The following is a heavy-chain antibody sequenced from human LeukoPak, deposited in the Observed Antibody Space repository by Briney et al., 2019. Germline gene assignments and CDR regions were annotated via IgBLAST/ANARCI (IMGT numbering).Heavy chain of an antibody. CDR1: GFTFSSFW. V-gene: IGHV3-7*01. J-gene: IGHJ4*02. CDR2: IKQDGSEK. Sequence: GGSLRLSCAASGFTFSSFWMAWVRQAPGKGLEWVANIKQDGSEKYYGDSVKGRFTISRDNARNSLYLQMNSLRAEDTAVYYCATTYDSSGCDWGQGTLVTVSS. D-gene: IGHD3-22*01. CDR3: ATTYDSSGCD.